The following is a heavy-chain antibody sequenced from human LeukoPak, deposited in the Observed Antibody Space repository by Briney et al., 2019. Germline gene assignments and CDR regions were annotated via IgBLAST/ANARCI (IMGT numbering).Heavy chain of an antibody. D-gene: IGHD2-2*01. V-gene: IGHV3-23*01. CDR2: ISAGGGST. CDR3: AKIRFSIVVVPAATFDY. J-gene: IGHJ4*02. Sequence: GGSLRHSCAASGFTFSSYAMNWVRQAPGKGLEWVSAISAGGGSTFYADSVKGRFTISRDNSKNTLYLQMNSLRAEDTAVYYCAKIRFSIVVVPAATFDYWGQGTLVTVSS. CDR1: GFTFSSYA.